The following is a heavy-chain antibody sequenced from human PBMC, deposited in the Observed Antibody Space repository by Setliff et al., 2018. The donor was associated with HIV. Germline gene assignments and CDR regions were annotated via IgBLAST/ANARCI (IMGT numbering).Heavy chain of an antibody. Sequence: KSGPTLVNPTQTLTLTCTFSGFSLSTSGVGVGWIRQPPGKALEWLALIYWDDYKHYSPSLKTRLTVSKDTSKNQVVLTMTNMDPVDTATYYCARVKKRLTIFGVVIEDYMDIWGKGTTVTVSS. CDR3: ARVKKRLTIFGVVIEDYMDI. CDR1: GFSLSTSGVG. V-gene: IGHV2-5*02. J-gene: IGHJ6*03. D-gene: IGHD3-3*01. CDR2: IYWDDYK.